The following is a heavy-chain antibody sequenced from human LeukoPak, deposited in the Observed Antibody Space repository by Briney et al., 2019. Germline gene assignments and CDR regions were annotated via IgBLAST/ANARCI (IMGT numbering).Heavy chain of an antibody. D-gene: IGHD4-23*01. CDR3: ARGPNKYDGGNSGSAWFDP. V-gene: IGHV1-8*01. J-gene: IGHJ5*02. CDR1: GFTFTTYD. Sequence: GASVKVSCKASGFTFTTYDINWVRQATGQGLEWMGGMNPNSSNTGYAQKFQGRVTMTRNTSISTAYMELSSLRSEDTAVYYCARGPNKYDGGNSGSAWFDPWGQGTLVTVSS. CDR2: MNPNSSNT.